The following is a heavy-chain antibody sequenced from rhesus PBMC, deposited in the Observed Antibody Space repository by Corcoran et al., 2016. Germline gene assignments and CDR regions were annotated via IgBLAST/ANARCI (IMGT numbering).Heavy chain of an antibody. Sequence: QVQLKESGPGLVKPSETLSLTCAVSGSSISSGYGWSWLRPPPGKGLEWIGYIGGISGSTNYNPSLKRRVTFSIDTSKNQFSLKLSSVTAADTAVYYCARESTAAGFDYWGQGVLVTVSS. CDR3: ARESTAAGFDY. D-gene: IGHD4-29*01. V-gene: IGHV4-127*01. CDR1: GSSISSGYG. CDR2: IGGISGST. J-gene: IGHJ4*01.